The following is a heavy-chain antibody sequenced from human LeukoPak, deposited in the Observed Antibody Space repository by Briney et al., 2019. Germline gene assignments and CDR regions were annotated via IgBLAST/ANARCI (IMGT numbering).Heavy chain of an antibody. CDR2: IKQDGSEK. CDR1: GFTFSSYW. V-gene: IGHV3-7*01. CDR3: AKAVAGTGTEPYYMDV. J-gene: IGHJ6*03. D-gene: IGHD6-19*01. Sequence: GGSLRLSCAASGFTFSSYWMSWVRQAPGKGLEWVANIKQDGSEKYYVDSVKGRFTISRDNSKNTLYLQMNSLRAEDTAVYYCAKAVAGTGTEPYYMDVWDKGTTVTISS.